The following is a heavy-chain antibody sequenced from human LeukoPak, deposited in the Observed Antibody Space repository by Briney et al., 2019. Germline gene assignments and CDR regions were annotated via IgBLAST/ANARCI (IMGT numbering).Heavy chain of an antibody. CDR2: IKQDGSEK. D-gene: IGHD2-15*01. CDR3: ARDIVVVVAATYYFDY. V-gene: IGHV3-7*01. J-gene: IGHJ4*02. CDR1: GFTFSSYA. Sequence: GGSLRLSCAASGFTFSSYAMSWVRQAPGKGLEWVANIKQDGSEKYYVDSVKGRFTISRDNAKNSLYLQMNSLRAEDTAVYYCARDIVVVVAATYYFDYWGQGTLVTVSS.